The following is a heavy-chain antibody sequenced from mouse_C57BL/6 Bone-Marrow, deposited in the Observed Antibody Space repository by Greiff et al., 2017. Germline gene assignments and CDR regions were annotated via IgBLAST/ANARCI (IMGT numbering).Heavy chain of an antibody. CDR1: GYTFTDYN. D-gene: IGHD2-3*01. V-gene: IGHV1-22*01. CDR2: INPNNGGT. CDR3: ARDGYYSYAMDY. J-gene: IGHJ4*01. Sequence: VQLQQSGPELVKPGASVKMSCKASGYTFTDYNMHWVKQSHGKSLEWIGYINPNNGGTSYNQKFKGKATLTVNKSSSTAYMELRSLTSDDCAVYYCARDGYYSYAMDYWGQGTSVTVSS.